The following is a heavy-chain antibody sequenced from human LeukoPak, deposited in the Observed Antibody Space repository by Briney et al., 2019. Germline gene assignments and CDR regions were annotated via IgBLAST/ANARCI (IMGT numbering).Heavy chain of an antibody. V-gene: IGHV4-59*08. CDR2: IYYSGST. D-gene: IGHD3-10*01. Sequence: SETLSLTCTVSGGSISSYYWSWIRQPPGKGLEWIGYIYYSGSTNYNPSLKSRVTISVDTSKNQFSLKLSSVTAADTAVYYCARLGYGSGSYLPYYLDYWGQGTLVTVSS. J-gene: IGHJ4*02. CDR3: ARLGYGSGSYLPYYLDY. CDR1: GGSISSYY.